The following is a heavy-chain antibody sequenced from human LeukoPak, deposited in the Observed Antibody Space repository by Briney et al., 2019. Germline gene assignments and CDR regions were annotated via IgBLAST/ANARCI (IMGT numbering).Heavy chain of an antibody. Sequence: SQTLSPTCAISGDSVSSNSAAWNWIRQSPSRGLEWLGRTYYRSKWLHDYAISVKSRITINPDTSKNQFSLQLNSVTPEDTAVYYCARNYSPDFDYWGQGTQVSVSS. V-gene: IGHV6-1*01. J-gene: IGHJ4*02. CDR1: GDSVSSNSAA. CDR2: TYYRSKWLH. D-gene: IGHD1-7*01. CDR3: ARNYSPDFDY.